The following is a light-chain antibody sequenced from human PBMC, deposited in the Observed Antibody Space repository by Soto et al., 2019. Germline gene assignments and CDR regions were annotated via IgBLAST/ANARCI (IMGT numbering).Light chain of an antibody. J-gene: IGLJ2*01. CDR1: SSNIGSHF. Sequence: QSALTQPPSASGTPGQSLTISCSGSSSNIGSHFVYWYQHLPGTAPKLLIFRDGQRPSGVPARFFGSKSGTSASLAITGLRSEDEAVYYCASWDDRLGAVIFGGGTKLTVL. CDR2: RDG. CDR3: ASWDDRLGAVI. V-gene: IGLV1-47*01.